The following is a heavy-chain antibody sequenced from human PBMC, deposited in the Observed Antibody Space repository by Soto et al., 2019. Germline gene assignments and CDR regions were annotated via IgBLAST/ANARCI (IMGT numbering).Heavy chain of an antibody. D-gene: IGHD4-17*01. CDR2: ISWNSGSI. CDR1: GFTFDDYA. V-gene: IGHV3-9*01. CDR3: AKDATVTTRLGYYYMDV. Sequence: GGSLRLSCAASGFTFDDYAMRWVRQAPGKGLEWVSGISWNSGSIGYADSVKGRFTISRDNAKNSLYLQMNSLRAEDTALYYCAKDATVTTRLGYYYMDVWGKGTTVTVSS. J-gene: IGHJ6*03.